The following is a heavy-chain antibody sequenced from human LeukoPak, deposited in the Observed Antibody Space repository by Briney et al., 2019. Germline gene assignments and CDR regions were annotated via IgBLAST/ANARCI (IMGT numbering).Heavy chain of an antibody. CDR1: GFTFSSYA. J-gene: IGHJ4*02. CDR2: ISGSGGST. V-gene: IGHV3-23*01. Sequence: GGSLRLSCAASGFTFSSYAMSWVRQAPGKGLEWVSAISGSGGSTYYADSVKGRFHIFRDNSKNTLYLQMNSLRAEDTAVYYCAKDQRYCGGDCYSSFDYWGQGTLVTVSS. CDR3: AKDQRYCGGDCYSSFDY. D-gene: IGHD2-21*02.